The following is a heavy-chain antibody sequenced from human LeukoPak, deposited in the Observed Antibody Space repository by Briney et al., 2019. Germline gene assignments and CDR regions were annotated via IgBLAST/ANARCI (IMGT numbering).Heavy chain of an antibody. D-gene: IGHD2-15*01. V-gene: IGHV4-39*01. J-gene: IGHJ5*02. CDR2: IYYGGST. CDR3: ARALGYCSGGSCTRGYNWFDP. Sequence: PSETLSLTCTVSGGSVSSGNSYWSWLRQPPGKGLEWIGSIYYGGSTYYNPSLKSRVTISVDTSMNQFSLKLSFVTTADTAVYYCARALGYCSGGSCTRGYNWFDPWGQGTLVTVPS. CDR1: GGSVSSGNSY.